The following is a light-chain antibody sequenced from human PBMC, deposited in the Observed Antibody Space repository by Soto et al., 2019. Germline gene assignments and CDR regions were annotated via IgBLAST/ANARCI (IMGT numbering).Light chain of an antibody. V-gene: IGKV1-39*01. Sequence: IQLTQSPSSLSASVGDKVTITCRASRYVNTYLNWYQQRPGKAPKVLIYASTTLQRGVPSRFSGSGSGTDFTLTISSLQPEDFGTYYCQQSYSSPTFGQGTKVEIK. CDR3: QQSYSSPT. CDR1: RYVNTY. CDR2: AST. J-gene: IGKJ1*01.